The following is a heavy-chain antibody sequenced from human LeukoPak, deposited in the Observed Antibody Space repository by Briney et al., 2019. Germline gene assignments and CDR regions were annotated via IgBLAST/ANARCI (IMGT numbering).Heavy chain of an antibody. J-gene: IGHJ3*02. CDR1: GGTFLSYA. Sequence: ASVKVSCKASGGTFLSYAIRWLRQAPGQGLESMGGTIPIFGTANYAQKFQGRVTITADESTSTAYMELSSLRSEDTAVYYCARDRLTVVAATPEGAFDIWGQGTMVTVSS. V-gene: IGHV1-69*13. D-gene: IGHD2-15*01. CDR2: TIPIFGTA. CDR3: ARDRLTVVAATPEGAFDI.